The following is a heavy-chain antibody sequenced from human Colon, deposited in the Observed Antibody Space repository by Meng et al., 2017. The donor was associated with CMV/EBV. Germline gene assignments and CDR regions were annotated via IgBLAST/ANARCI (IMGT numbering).Heavy chain of an antibody. CDR3: ARFNSGSYFDS. V-gene: IGHV1-18*04. Sequence: SCKASGYTCDTYGITWVRQAPEQGLQWMGWISTDNGHTKYAQKLQDRVTMTTDTSTSTVYMELRSLRSDDTALYYCARFNSGSYFDSWGQGTLVTVSS. CDR1: GYTCDTYG. J-gene: IGHJ4*02. D-gene: IGHD1-26*01. CDR2: ISTDNGHT.